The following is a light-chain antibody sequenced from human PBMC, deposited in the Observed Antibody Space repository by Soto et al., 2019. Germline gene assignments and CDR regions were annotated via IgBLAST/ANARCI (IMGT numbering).Light chain of an antibody. CDR1: QSVNSN. CDR2: GAS. CDR3: QQYNDWPLT. Sequence: EKVMTQSPAALSVSPGERATLSCRASQSVNSNLAWYQQKPGQAPRLLLYGASTRGTGIPARFSGSASGTEFTLTISSLQSEDSAVYYCQQYNDWPLTFGGGTKVEVK. J-gene: IGKJ4*01. V-gene: IGKV3-15*01.